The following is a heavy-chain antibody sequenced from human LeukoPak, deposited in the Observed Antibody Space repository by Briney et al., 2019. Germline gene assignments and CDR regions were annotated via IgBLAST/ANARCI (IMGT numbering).Heavy chain of an antibody. CDR1: GFTFSNYG. CDR3: AKSQVAGTWSFDY. D-gene: IGHD6-19*01. V-gene: IGHV3-30*02. Sequence: GGSLRLSCAASGFTFSNYGMHWVRQAPGKGLEWVAFIRYDGSNKYYADSVKGRFTISRDNSKNTLYLQMNSLRAEDTAVYYCAKSQVAGTWSFDYWGQGTLVTVSS. J-gene: IGHJ4*02. CDR2: IRYDGSNK.